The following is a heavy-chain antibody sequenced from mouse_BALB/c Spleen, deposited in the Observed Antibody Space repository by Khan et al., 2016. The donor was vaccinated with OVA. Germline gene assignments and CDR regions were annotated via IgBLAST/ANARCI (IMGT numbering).Heavy chain of an antibody. J-gene: IGHJ2*01. D-gene: IGHD1-2*01. CDR1: GYTFTSYW. CDR3: ARSGTAYLDY. CDR2: IDPSDSET. V-gene: IGHV1-52*01. Sequence: QVQLQQSGAELVRPGASVKLSCRSSGYTFTSYWMHWMNQRPGQGLEWIGMIDPSDSETHFNQMFKDKATLTVDKSSSTVYMQLSSLTSEASAVYYCARSGTAYLDYWGQGTTLTVSS.